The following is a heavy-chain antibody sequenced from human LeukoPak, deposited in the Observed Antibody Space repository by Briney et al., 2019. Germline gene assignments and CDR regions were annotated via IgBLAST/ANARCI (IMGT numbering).Heavy chain of an antibody. D-gene: IGHD3-10*01. J-gene: IGHJ4*02. CDR2: ISSSSSYI. V-gene: IGHV3-21*01. CDR1: GFTFSSYS. Sequence: PGGSLRLSCAASGFTFSSYSMNWVRQAPGKGLEWVSSISSSSSYIYYADSVKGRFTISRDNAKNSLYLQMNSLRVEDTAVYYCARDVGLLWFGELWGQGTLVTVSS. CDR3: ARDVGLLWFGEL.